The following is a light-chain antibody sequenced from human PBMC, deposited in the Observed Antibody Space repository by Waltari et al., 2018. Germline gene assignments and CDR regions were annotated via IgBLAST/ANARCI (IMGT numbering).Light chain of an antibody. CDR3: SSYIDSTTLEL. J-gene: IGLJ2*01. CDR1: SSDIGGYNY. CDR2: DVS. V-gene: IGLV2-14*03. Sequence: QSALTQPASVSGSPGQSITISCTGTSSDIGGYNYVSWSQQGPGKAPRLIIYDVSYRPSGVSSRFSGSKSGNTASLTISGLQAGDEADYFCSSYIDSTTLELFGGGTSLTVL.